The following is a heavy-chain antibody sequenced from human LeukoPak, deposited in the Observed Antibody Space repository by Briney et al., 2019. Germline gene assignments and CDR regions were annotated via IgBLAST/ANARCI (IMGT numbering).Heavy chain of an antibody. D-gene: IGHD3-10*01. CDR1: GFTFSSYE. CDR2: ISSSGSTI. CDR3: ARGHGSGSYDY. V-gene: IGHV3-48*03. J-gene: IGHJ4*02. Sequence: GGPLRLSCAASGFTFSSYEMNWVRQAPGKGLEWVSYISSSGSTIYYADSVKGRFTISRDNAKNSLHLQMNSLRAEDTAVYYCARGHGSGSYDYWGQGTLVTVSS.